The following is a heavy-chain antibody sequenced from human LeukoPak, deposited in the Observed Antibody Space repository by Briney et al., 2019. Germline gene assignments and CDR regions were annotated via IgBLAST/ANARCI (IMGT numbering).Heavy chain of an antibody. V-gene: IGHV1-18*01. CDR3: ARVEVGSSGWYSYYNWFDP. J-gene: IGHJ5*02. CDR2: ISTYNGNT. Sequence: ASVKVSCKASGYTFTSYGISWVRQAPGQGLEWMGWISTYNGNTNYAQKLQGRVTMTTDTSTSTAYMELRSLRSDDTAVYYCARVEVGSSGWYSYYNWFDPWGQGTLVTVSS. CDR1: GYTFTSYG. D-gene: IGHD6-19*01.